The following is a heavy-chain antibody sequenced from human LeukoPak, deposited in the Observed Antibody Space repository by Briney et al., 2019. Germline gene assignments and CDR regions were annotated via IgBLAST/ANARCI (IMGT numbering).Heavy chain of an antibody. J-gene: IGHJ3*02. CDR3: ARGGYSYGFDI. CDR2: ISAYNGNT. D-gene: IGHD5-18*01. V-gene: IGHV1-18*01. Sequence: EASVKVSCKASGYTFTSYSITWVRQAPGQGLEWMGWISAYNGNTNYAQKLQGRVTMTTDTSTSTAYIELRSLRSDDTAVYYCARGGYSYGFDIWGQGTMVTVSS. CDR1: GYTFTSYS.